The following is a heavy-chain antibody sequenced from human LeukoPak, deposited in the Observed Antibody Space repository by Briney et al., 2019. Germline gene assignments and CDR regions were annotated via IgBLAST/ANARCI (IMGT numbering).Heavy chain of an antibody. CDR2: ITNTGNT. CDR1: GGSISNSAYY. J-gene: IGHJ6*02. V-gene: IGHV4-39*01. D-gene: IGHD3-10*01. Sequence: PSETLSLTCTVSGGSISNSAYYWVWIRQPPGKRLEWIGTITNTGNTYSNPSLKSRVTISIDTSKTQISLKLTSVTAADTAVFYCARKTPGTSVDVWGQGTPVTVSS. CDR3: ARKTPGTSVDV.